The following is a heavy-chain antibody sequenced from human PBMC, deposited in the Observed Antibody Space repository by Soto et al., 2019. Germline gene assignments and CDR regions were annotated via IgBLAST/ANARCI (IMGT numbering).Heavy chain of an antibody. CDR2: INPDGSDT. Sequence: EVHLVESGGGLVQPGGSLRLSCAASEFTFGNYWLHWVRQAPGTGLVWVSRINPDGSDTAYADSVKGRFTISRDNAKKTLYLKMNSLRAEDTAVYFCTRDSFRRDGSGTYYYYGMDVWGQGTTVTVSS. D-gene: IGHD3-10*01. CDR3: TRDSFRRDGSGTYYYYGMDV. J-gene: IGHJ6*02. CDR1: EFTFGNYW. V-gene: IGHV3-74*01.